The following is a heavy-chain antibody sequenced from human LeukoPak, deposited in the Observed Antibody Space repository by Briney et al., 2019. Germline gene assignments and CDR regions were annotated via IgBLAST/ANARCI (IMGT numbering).Heavy chain of an antibody. Sequence: PGGSLRLSCAASGFTFSNAWMSWVRQAPGKGLEWVGRIKSKIDGGTTDYAAPVKGRFTISRDDSKNTLYLQMNSLKTEDTAVYYCTTLYDILTGEVKYYFDYWGQGTLVTVSS. D-gene: IGHD3-9*01. J-gene: IGHJ4*02. CDR1: GFTFSNAW. V-gene: IGHV3-15*01. CDR2: IKSKIDGGTT. CDR3: TTLYDILTGEVKYYFDY.